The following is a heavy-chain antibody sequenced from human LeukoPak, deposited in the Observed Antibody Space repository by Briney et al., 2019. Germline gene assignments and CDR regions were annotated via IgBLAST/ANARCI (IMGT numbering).Heavy chain of an antibody. Sequence: SETLPLTRTVSGGSISSYYWSWIRQPPGKGLEWIGYIYYSGSTNYNPSLKSRVTISVDTSKNQFSLKLSSVTAADTAVYYCASLKMVQGVISYYYYYMDVWGKGTTVTVSS. CDR3: ASLKMVQGVISYYYYYMDV. CDR2: IYYSGST. V-gene: IGHV4-59*01. CDR1: GGSISSYY. D-gene: IGHD3-10*01. J-gene: IGHJ6*03.